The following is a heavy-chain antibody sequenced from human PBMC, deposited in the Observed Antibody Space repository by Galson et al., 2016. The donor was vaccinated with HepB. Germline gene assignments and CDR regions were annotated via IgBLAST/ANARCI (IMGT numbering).Heavy chain of an antibody. J-gene: IGHJ5*02. Sequence: SVKVSCKASGGIFSSYGFTWVRQAPGQGLEWMGGIIPMFGPANYAQKFQGRVTIIADESATTVYMELSSLRSEDTAVYYCASGGSYIRGWFDPWGQGTLVTVSS. CDR1: GGIFSSYG. CDR2: IIPMFGPA. D-gene: IGHD2-15*01. V-gene: IGHV1-69*13. CDR3: ASGGSYIRGWFDP.